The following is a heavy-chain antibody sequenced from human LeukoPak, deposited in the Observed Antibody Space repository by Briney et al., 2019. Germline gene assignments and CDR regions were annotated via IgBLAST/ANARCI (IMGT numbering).Heavy chain of an antibody. Sequence: GGSLRLSCTASGFSFSSYSMNWVRQAQGKWLEWISYISSGSSTIFYADSVKGRFTISRDNAKNSLYLQMNSLRAEDTAVYYCASDCSGGSLRYWGQGTLVTVSS. J-gene: IGHJ4*02. D-gene: IGHD2-15*01. CDR1: GFSFSSYS. CDR3: ASDCSGGSLRY. CDR2: ISSGSSTI. V-gene: IGHV3-48*01.